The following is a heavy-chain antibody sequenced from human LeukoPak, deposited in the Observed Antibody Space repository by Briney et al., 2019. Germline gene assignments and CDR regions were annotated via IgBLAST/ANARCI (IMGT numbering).Heavy chain of an antibody. V-gene: IGHV4-4*07. CDR2: IYSSGST. CDR3: ARVTGYVIEDNFDY. J-gene: IGHJ4*02. D-gene: IGHD2-15*01. Sequence: SETLSLTCTVSGGSISSYYWSWIRQPAGKGLEWIGRIYSSGSTTYNPSLKSRVTMSVDTSKNQFSLKLRSVTAADTAVYYCARVTGYVIEDNFDYWGQGTLVTVSS. CDR1: GGSISSYY.